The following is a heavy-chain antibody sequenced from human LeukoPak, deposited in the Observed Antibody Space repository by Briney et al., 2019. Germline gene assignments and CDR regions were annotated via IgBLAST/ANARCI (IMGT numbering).Heavy chain of an antibody. J-gene: IGHJ3*02. V-gene: IGHV3-21*01. CDR2: ISSTSNYI. CDR3: ARGGIITSHAFEI. D-gene: IGHD1-26*01. Sequence: PGGSLRLSCAASGFTFSTYAISWVRQAPGKGLEWVSCISSTSNYIFYADSVRGRFTISRDNAKNSLYLQMDSLRAEDTAVYYCARGGIITSHAFEIWGQGAMVTVSS. CDR1: GFTFSTYA.